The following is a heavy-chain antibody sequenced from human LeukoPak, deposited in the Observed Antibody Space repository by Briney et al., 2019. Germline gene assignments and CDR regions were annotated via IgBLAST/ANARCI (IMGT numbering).Heavy chain of an antibody. CDR3: ARIAVVTQGDAFDL. CDR1: GGSISSYY. V-gene: IGHV4-59*01. Sequence: SQTLSLTCTVSGGSISSYYWSWIRQPPGKGLEWIGYIYYSGSTNYNSSLKSRVTISVDTSKNQFSLKLSSVTAADTAVYYCARIAVVTQGDAFDLWGRGTLVTVSS. CDR2: IYYSGST. D-gene: IGHD4-23*01. J-gene: IGHJ3*01.